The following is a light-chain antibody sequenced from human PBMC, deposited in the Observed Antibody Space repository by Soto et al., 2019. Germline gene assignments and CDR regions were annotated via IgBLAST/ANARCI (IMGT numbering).Light chain of an antibody. V-gene: IGKV3-20*01. CDR2: GAS. CDR3: QQYDNSPL. J-gene: IGKJ3*01. Sequence: EIVLTQSPGTLSLSPGERATLSCRASQSVSSSYLAWYQKKSGQAPRLLIYGASNRATGIPDRFSGSGSGTDFSLTISRLEPEDFPVYYCQQYDNSPLFGPGTKVDIK. CDR1: QSVSSSY.